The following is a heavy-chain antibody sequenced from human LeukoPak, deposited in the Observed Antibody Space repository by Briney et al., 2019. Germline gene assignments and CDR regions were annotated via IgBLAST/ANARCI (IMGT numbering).Heavy chain of an antibody. CDR2: IYYSGST. Sequence: SETLSLTCTVSGGSISSGDYYWSWIRQPPGKGLEWIGYIYYSGSTYYNPSLKSRVTISVDTSKNQFSLKLSSVTAADTAVYYLAKGVVVVPAAPPLYYYGMDVWGQGTTVTVSS. D-gene: IGHD2-2*01. CDR3: AKGVVVVPAAPPLYYYGMDV. V-gene: IGHV4-30-4*01. J-gene: IGHJ6*02. CDR1: GGSISSGDYY.